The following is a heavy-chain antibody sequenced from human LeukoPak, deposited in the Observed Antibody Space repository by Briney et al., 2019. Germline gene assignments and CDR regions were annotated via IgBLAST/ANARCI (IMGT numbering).Heavy chain of an antibody. CDR1: GFSISSSW. CDR3: VRDDGLGNPY. V-gene: IGHV3-7*01. Sequence: PGGSLRLSCAASGFSISSSWMSWVRQAAGKGLEWVANIQRGATENFYVDSVKGRFTISRDNAKNSLYLQMNSLRAEDTAVYYCVRDDGLGNPYWGRATLVTVSS. D-gene: IGHD2/OR15-2a*01. CDR2: IQRGATEN. J-gene: IGHJ4*02.